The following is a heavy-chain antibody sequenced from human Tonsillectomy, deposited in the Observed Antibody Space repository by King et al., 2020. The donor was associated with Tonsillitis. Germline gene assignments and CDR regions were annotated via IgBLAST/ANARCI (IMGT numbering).Heavy chain of an antibody. V-gene: IGHV3-30*18. D-gene: IGHD1-26*01. J-gene: IGHJ4*02. CDR3: AKVGTTFGIGGY. CDR2: ISYDGSNK. Sequence: VQLVESGGGVVQPGRSLRLSCAASGFTFSSYGMHWVRQAPGKGLEWVAVISYDGSNKNYADSVKVRLTISRDNSKNTLYLQMNSLSAEDTAVYYCAKVGTTFGIGGYWGQGTLVTVSS. CDR1: GFTFSSYG.